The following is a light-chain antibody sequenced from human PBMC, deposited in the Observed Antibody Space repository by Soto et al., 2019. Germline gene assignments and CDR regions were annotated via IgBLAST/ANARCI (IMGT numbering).Light chain of an antibody. CDR2: GNT. V-gene: IGLV1-40*01. J-gene: IGLJ2*01. CDR3: QSYDSSLSASV. CDR1: SSNIGTGYD. Sequence: QSVLTQPPSVSGAPGLRVTISCTGSSSNIGTGYDVHWYQQLPGTAPKLLIYGNTNRPSGVPDRFSGSKSGSSASLAITGLQADDEADYYCQSYDSSLSASVFGGGTQLTVL.